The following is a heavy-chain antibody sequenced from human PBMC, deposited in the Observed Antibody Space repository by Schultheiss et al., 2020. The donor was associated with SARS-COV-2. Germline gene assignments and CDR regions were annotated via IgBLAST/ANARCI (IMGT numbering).Heavy chain of an antibody. CDR1: GGSISSSSYY. Sequence: SQTLSLTCTVSGGSISSSSYYWGWIRQPPGKGLEWIGSIYTSGSTNYNPSLKSRVTISVDTSKNQFSLKLSSVTAADTAVYYCARHGLSGGRQFDYWGQGTLVTVSS. V-gene: IGHV4-39*01. D-gene: IGHD2-15*01. CDR2: IYTSGST. J-gene: IGHJ4*02. CDR3: ARHGLSGGRQFDY.